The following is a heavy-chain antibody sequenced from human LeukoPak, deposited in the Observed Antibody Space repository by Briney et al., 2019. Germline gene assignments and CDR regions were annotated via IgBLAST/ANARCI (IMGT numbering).Heavy chain of an antibody. CDR3: ASDPDICSGGRCYSHFDY. J-gene: IGHJ4*02. CDR2: IKSDGSST. CDR1: GFTFSSYL. Sequence: GGSLRLSCAASGFTFSSYLMHWVRQVPGKGLVWVSRIKSDGSSTSYADSVKGRFTISRGNAKNTLYLQMNSLRAEDTAVYYCASDPDICSGGRCYSHFDYWGQGTLVTVSS. V-gene: IGHV3-74*01. D-gene: IGHD2-15*01.